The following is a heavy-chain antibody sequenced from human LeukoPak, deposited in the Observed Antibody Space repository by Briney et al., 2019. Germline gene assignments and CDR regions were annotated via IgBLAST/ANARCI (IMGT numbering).Heavy chain of an antibody. CDR2: ILYSGTT. J-gene: IGHJ4*02. V-gene: IGHV4-59*08. Sequence: SETLSLTCTVSGGSISSYYWSWIRQPPGKGLEWIGYILYSGTTNSNPSLKSRGNISLDTSNNQISLKLTSVTAADTAVYFCARMGGYSGYATHWGQGILVTVSS. CDR3: ARMGGYSGYATH. CDR1: GGSISSYY. D-gene: IGHD5-12*01.